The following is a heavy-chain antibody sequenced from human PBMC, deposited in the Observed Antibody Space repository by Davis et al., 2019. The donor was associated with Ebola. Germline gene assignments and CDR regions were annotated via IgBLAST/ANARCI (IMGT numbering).Heavy chain of an antibody. CDR2: IKQDGSEK. CDR1: GFTFSSYW. D-gene: IGHD4-11*01. Sequence: PGGSLRLSCAAAGFTFSSYWMSWVRQAPGKGLEWVANIKQDGSEKYYVDSVKGRFTISRGNAKNSLYLQMNGLRAEDTAVYYCARDPRYSNYFVGMDVWGQGTTVTVSS. V-gene: IGHV3-7*01. CDR3: ARDPRYSNYFVGMDV. J-gene: IGHJ6*02.